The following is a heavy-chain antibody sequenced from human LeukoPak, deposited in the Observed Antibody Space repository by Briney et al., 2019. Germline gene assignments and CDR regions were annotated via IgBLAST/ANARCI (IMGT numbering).Heavy chain of an antibody. CDR2: ISSSSSTI. CDR3: ARDRERGYSYGYVAY. J-gene: IGHJ4*02. V-gene: IGHV3-48*03. CDR1: GFTFSSYE. D-gene: IGHD5-18*01. Sequence: GGSLRLSCVASGFTFSSYEMTWVRQAPGKGLEWVSYISSSSSTIYYADSVKGRFTISRDNAKNSLYLQMNSLRAEDTAVYYCARDRERGYSYGYVAYWGQGTLVTVSS.